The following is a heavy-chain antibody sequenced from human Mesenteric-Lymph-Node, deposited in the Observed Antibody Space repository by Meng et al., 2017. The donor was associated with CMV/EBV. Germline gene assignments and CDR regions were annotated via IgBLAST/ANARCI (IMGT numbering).Heavy chain of an antibody. CDR2: ISSSSSYI. D-gene: IGHD6-6*01. CDR3: AKDYSSSSSGNYYYGMDV. Sequence: GGSLRLSCAASGFTFSSYSMNWVRQAPGKGLEWVSSISSSSSYIYYADSVKGRFTISRDNAKNSLYLQMNSLRAEDTAVYYCAKDYSSSSSGNYYYGMDVWGQGTTVTVSS. J-gene: IGHJ6*02. V-gene: IGHV3-21*01. CDR1: GFTFSSYS.